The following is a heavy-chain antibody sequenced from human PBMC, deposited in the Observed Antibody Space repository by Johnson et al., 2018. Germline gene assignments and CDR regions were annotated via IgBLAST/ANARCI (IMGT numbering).Heavy chain of an antibody. J-gene: IGHJ6*02. Sequence: VQLVESGGGLVQPGGSLRLSCAASGFTFSSYAMSWVRQAPGKGLEWVSAISGSGGSTYYADSVKGRFTISRDNSKNTLYLQMNSLRAEDTAVYYCASSDTAMVLEPYYYYGMDVWGQGTTVTVSS. D-gene: IGHD5-18*01. V-gene: IGHV3-23*04. CDR3: ASSDTAMVLEPYYYYGMDV. CDR1: GFTFSSYA. CDR2: ISGSGGST.